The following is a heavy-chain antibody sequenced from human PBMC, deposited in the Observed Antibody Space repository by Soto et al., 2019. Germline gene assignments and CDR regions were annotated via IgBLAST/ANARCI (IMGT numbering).Heavy chain of an antibody. CDR3: ARVPNYDILTGYQNNWFDP. V-gene: IGHV4-34*01. CDR1: GGSFSGYY. D-gene: IGHD3-9*01. CDR2: INHSGST. J-gene: IGHJ5*02. Sequence: SETLSLTCAVYGGSFSGYYWSWIRQPPGKGLEWIGEINHSGSTNYNPSLKSRVTISVDTSKNQFSLKLSSVTAADTAVYYCARVPNYDILTGYQNNWFDPWGQGTLVTVSS.